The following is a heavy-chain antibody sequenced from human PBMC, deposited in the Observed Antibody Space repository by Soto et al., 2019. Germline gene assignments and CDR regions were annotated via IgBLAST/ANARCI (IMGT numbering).Heavy chain of an antibody. CDR3: ARSIVGTTRYNHGTEV. J-gene: IGHJ6*01. V-gene: IGHV4-61*01. Sequence: SETLSLTCSFSVDSVTSGRYFCSWIRQSPSKGLEWIGNIYYSGSTNYNPSLKSRVTFSLDTSKNVFSLNLRSVTAADAAVYFCARSIVGTTRYNHGTEVWGQGTTVTVSS. D-gene: IGHD1-26*01. CDR2: IYYSGST. CDR1: VDSVTSGRYF.